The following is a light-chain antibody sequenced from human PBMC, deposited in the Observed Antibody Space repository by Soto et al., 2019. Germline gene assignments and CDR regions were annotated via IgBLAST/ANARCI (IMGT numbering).Light chain of an antibody. CDR1: QRVSNNY. J-gene: IGKJ4*01. Sequence: EIVLTQSPATLSLSPGESATLSCGASQRVSNNYLAWYQQKPGLAPRLLIYESSSRATGIPDRFTGSGAGTDFTLTISRLEPEDFAVYYCQKYGNTPLSFGGGTKVEIK. CDR2: ESS. CDR3: QKYGNTPLS. V-gene: IGKV3D-20*01.